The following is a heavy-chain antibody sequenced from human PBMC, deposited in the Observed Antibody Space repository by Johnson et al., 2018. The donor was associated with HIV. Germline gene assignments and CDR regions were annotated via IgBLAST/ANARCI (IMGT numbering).Heavy chain of an antibody. Sequence: VQLVESGGGLVQPGRSLRLSCTASGFTFGDYAMSWVRQAPGKGLEWVGRIKSKTDGGTTDYAAPVKGRFTISRDDSKKTLYLQMRNLRIEDTAINYCASANNVLWSNCAWRGFCAFDIWGQGTMGTVSS. CDR1: GFTFGDYA. D-gene: IGHD1-20*01. CDR2: IKSKTDGGTT. J-gene: IGHJ3*02. CDR3: ASANNVLWSNCAWRGFCAFDI. V-gene: IGHV3-15*01.